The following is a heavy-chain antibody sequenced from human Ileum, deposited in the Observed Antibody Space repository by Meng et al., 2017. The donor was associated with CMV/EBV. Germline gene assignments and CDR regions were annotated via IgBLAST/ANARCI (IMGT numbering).Heavy chain of an antibody. J-gene: IGHJ4*02. CDR2: VYYSVTT. D-gene: IGHD3-3*01. V-gene: IGHV4-39*07. Sequence: ESGPGVWKPSEALSRTCTASGGSTTISTYYCGWIRQPPGKGLEWIGSVYYSVTTYYNPSLKSRVNMSIDTSKNRFSLKLSSATAADTAVYYCARNVGFYSSQIAYWGQGALVTVSS. CDR1: GGSTTISTYY. CDR3: ARNVGFYSSQIAY.